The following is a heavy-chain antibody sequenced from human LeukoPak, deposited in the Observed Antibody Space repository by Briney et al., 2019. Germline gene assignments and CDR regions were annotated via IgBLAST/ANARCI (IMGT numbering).Heavy chain of an antibody. J-gene: IGHJ4*02. CDR2: IKQDGSEK. Sequence: GGSLRLSCAASGFTLSSYWMSWVRQAPGKGLEWVANIKQDGSEKYYVDSVKGRFTISRDNAKNSLYLQMNSLRAEDTAVYYCARRGSYYGGLLIDYWGQGTLVTVSS. D-gene: IGHD1-26*01. V-gene: IGHV3-7*01. CDR3: ARRGSYYGGLLIDY. CDR1: GFTLSSYW.